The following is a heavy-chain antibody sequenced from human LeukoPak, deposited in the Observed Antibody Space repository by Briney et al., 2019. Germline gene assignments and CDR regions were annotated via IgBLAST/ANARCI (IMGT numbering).Heavy chain of an antibody. V-gene: IGHV4-31*03. CDR3: ARQDYDSSGYYPSQVSY. CDR2: IYSSGST. D-gene: IGHD3-22*01. CDR1: GGSISSGGYY. Sequence: SETLSLTCTVSGGSISSGGYYWSWIRQHPGKGLEWIGYIYSSGSTYYNPSLKSRVTISVDTSKNQFSLKLSSVTAADTAVYYCARQDYDSSGYYPSQVSYWGQGTLVTVSS. J-gene: IGHJ4*02.